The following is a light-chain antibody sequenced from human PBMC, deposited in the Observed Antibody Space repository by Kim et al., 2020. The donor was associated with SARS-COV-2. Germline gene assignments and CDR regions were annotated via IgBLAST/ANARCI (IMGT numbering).Light chain of an antibody. Sequence: GASVKLTCTLSSGHSNYAIAWHQQQPEKGPRYLMKVNNDGSHTKGDGIPDRFSGSSSGAERYLSISSLQSEDEADYYCQTWDTGIVVFGGGTK. CDR3: QTWDTGIVV. CDR1: SGHSNYA. V-gene: IGLV4-69*01. J-gene: IGLJ3*02. CDR2: VNNDGSH.